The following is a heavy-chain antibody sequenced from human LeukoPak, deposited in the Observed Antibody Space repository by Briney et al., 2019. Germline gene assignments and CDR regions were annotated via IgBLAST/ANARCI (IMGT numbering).Heavy chain of an antibody. D-gene: IGHD3-22*01. CDR1: GYSFTSYW. V-gene: IGHV5-51*01. J-gene: IGHJ3*02. CDR3: ARQTTGYYDSSGYSNDAFDI. CDR2: IYPGDSDT. Sequence: GESLKSSCKGSGYSFTSYWIGWVRQMPGKGLEWMGIIYPGDSDTRYSPSFQGQVTISADKSISTAYLQWSSLKASDTAMYYCARQTTGYYDSSGYSNDAFDIWGQGTMVTVSS.